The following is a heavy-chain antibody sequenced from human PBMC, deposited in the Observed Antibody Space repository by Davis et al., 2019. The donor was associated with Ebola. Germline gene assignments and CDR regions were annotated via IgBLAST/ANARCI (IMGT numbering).Heavy chain of an antibody. J-gene: IGHJ6*03. Sequence: ASVKVSCKASGYSFITYAMHWVRQAPGQRLEWMGWINAGNGNTKYSQKFQGRVTITRDTSASTVYMELSSLRSEDTAVYYCGRGVGPYYMDVWGKGTTVTVSS. V-gene: IGHV1-3*01. CDR2: INAGNGNT. CDR3: GRGVGPYYMDV. CDR1: GYSFITYA. D-gene: IGHD1-26*01.